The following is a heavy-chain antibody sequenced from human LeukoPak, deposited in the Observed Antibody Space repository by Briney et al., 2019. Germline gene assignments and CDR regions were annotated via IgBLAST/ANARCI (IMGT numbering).Heavy chain of an antibody. CDR3: ARAFGGSYYDGIDY. V-gene: IGHV3-74*01. CDR2: INSDGSST. CDR1: GFTFSDYR. D-gene: IGHD1-26*01. J-gene: IGHJ4*02. Sequence: TGGSLRRSCAASGFTFSDYRMHWVRQAPGKGLVWVSRINSDGSSTNYADSVKGRFTISRDNDKNTLYLKMNSVRAEDTAVYYCARAFGGSYYDGIDYWGQGTLVTVSS.